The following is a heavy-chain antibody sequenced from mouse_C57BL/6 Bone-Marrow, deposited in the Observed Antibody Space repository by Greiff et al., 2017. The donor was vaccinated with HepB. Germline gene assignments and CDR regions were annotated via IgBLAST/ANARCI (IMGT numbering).Heavy chain of an antibody. D-gene: IGHD1-1*01. Sequence: VQLQQSGAELMKPGASVKLSCKATGYTFTGYWIEWVKQRPGHGLEWIGEILPGSGSTNYNEKFKGKATFTADTSSNTAYMQLSSLTTEDSAIYYCARGRNYYGSSYETGSPFDYWGQGTTLTVSS. CDR3: ARGRNYYGSSYETGSPFDY. CDR2: ILPGSGST. V-gene: IGHV1-9*01. CDR1: GYTFTGYW. J-gene: IGHJ2*01.